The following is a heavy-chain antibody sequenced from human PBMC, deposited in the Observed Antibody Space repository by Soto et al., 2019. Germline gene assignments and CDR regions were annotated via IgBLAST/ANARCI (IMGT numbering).Heavy chain of an antibody. V-gene: IGHV3-23*01. CDR3: ATVSARRSGGYVFDY. J-gene: IGHJ4*02. Sequence: EVQLLESGGKLVQPGGSLTLSCAASGFTFSTYAMAWVRQAPGKGLEWVSGVSASGLNTDYADPVKGRFYISRDNSKNTALLHMNSLRGEDAAADYCATVSARRSGGYVFDYWGQGTPVTVSS. D-gene: IGHD5-18*01. CDR1: GFTFSTYA. CDR2: VSASGLNT.